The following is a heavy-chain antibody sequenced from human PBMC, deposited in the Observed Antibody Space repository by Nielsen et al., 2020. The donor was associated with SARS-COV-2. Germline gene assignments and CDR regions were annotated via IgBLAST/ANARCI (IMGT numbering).Heavy chain of an antibody. D-gene: IGHD3/OR15-3a*01. CDR2: ISGSGGST. CDR3: AKDLDFRPGGDAFDI. J-gene: IGHJ3*02. Sequence: GESLKFSCAASGFTFSSYAMSWVRQAPGKGLEWVSAISGSGGSTYYADSVKGRFTISRDNSKNTLYLQMNSLRAEDTAVYYCAKDLDFRPGGDAFDIWGQGTMVTVSS. CDR1: GFTFSSYA. V-gene: IGHV3-23*01.